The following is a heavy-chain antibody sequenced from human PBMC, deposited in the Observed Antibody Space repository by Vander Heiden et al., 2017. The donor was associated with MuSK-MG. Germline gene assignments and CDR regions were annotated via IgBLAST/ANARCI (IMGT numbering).Heavy chain of an antibody. CDR2: ITATGEIR. J-gene: IGHJ6*02. Sequence: EVRLVESGGGLVQPGGSLRVSCTASGFTFSSFAMNWFRQAPGRGPEWVSYITATGEIRNYAASAKGRFTVSRDNAQNSLYLQMNNLRVDDTSVYYCATGNYGDTPRVWGQGTTVTVSS. CDR1: GFTFSSFA. D-gene: IGHD4-17*01. CDR3: ATGNYGDTPRV. V-gene: IGHV3-48*03.